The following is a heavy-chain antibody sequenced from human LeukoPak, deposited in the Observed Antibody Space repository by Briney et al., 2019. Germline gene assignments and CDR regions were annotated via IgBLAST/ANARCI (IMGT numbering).Heavy chain of an antibody. Sequence: SETLSLTCTVSGGSISSYYWSWIRQPPGKGLKWIGNIYYSGYTTYSPSLRSRVTISVDTSKNQISLRLNSVTAADTAMYYCAKSGGYGLIDYWGQGTLVTVSS. V-gene: IGHV4-59*08. J-gene: IGHJ4*02. CDR3: AKSGGYGLIDY. CDR1: GGSISSYY. CDR2: IYYSGYT. D-gene: IGHD1-26*01.